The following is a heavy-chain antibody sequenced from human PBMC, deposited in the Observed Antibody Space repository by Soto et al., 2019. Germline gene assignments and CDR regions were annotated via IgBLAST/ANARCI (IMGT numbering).Heavy chain of an antibody. D-gene: IGHD6-13*01. CDR1: GFTFKSYG. CDR2: VWYDGTNK. Sequence: QVQLVESGGGGVQPGRSLRLSCEASGFTFKSYGMHWVRQAPGKGLEWVAVVWYDGTNKKYADSVKGQFNIYRDNSKNTLYLQMDSLRAEDTGIYYCARGGHSSSWYRLEAYFFDYWGQGSLVTVSS. V-gene: IGHV3-33*01. CDR3: ARGGHSSSWYRLEAYFFDY. J-gene: IGHJ4*02.